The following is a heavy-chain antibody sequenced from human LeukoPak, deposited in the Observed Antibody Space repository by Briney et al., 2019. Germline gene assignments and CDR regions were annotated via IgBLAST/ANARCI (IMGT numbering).Heavy chain of an antibody. D-gene: IGHD5-18*01. CDR2: IRYDGSNK. CDR3: AKGRATAVANWYFGL. J-gene: IGHJ2*01. CDR1: GFTFSSYE. Sequence: GGSLKLSCAASGFTFSSYEMNWVRQAPGKGLEWLAFIRYDGSNKYYADSMKGRLTISRDNSKNTLYLEMNSLRPEDTAMYYCAKGRATAVANWYFGLWGRGTLVTVSS. V-gene: IGHV3-30*02.